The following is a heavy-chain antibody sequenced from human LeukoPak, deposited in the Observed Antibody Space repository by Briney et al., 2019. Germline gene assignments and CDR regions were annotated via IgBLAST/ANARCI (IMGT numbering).Heavy chain of an antibody. V-gene: IGHV3-11*04. CDR1: GGSISSSSYY. CDR3: ARGFSSDSSGYFTVDY. J-gene: IGHJ4*02. Sequence: LSLTCTVSGGSISSSSYYWGWIRQPPGKGLEWVSYISSSGSTIYYADSVKGRFTISRDNAKNSLYLQMNSLRAEDTAVYYCARGFSSDSSGYFTVDYWGQGTLVTVSS. CDR2: ISSSGSTI. D-gene: IGHD3-22*01.